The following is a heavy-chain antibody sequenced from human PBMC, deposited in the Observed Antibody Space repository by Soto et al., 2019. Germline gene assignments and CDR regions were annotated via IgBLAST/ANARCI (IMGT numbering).Heavy chain of an antibody. CDR3: AREPSRAAVGLPLYCYYYMDV. J-gene: IGHJ6*03. V-gene: IGHV1-69*08. Sequence: QVQLVQSGAEVRNPGSSVKVSCKASGDKFSSYTISWVRHAPGQGLEWMGRIVSFAGVPLYAQIFQGRITITADSYSSTAYMELTRLTSDDTAVYYCAREPSRAAVGLPLYCYYYMDVWGEGTAVTVSS. CDR1: GDKFSSYT. D-gene: IGHD2-15*01. CDR2: IVSFAGVP.